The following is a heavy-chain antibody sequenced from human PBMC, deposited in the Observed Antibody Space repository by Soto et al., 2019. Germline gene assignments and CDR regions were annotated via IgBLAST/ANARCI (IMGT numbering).Heavy chain of an antibody. J-gene: IGHJ3*02. Sequence: GESLKISCKGSGYSFAGYWITWVRQKPGKGLEWMGRIDPSDSDTRYSPSFQGQVTISADKSISTAYLQWSSLKASDTAMYYCATARITMIVVAGDAFDIWGQGTMVTVSS. D-gene: IGHD3-22*01. CDR3: ATARITMIVVAGDAFDI. V-gene: IGHV5-10-1*04. CDR2: IDPSDSDT. CDR1: GYSFAGYW.